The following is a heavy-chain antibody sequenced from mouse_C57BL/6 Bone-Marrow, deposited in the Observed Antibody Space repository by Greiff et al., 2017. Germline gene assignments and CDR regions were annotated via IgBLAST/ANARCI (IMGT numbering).Heavy chain of an antibody. V-gene: IGHV1-81*01. J-gene: IGHJ1*03. Sequence: QFQLQQSGAELARPGASVKLSCKASGYTFTSYGISWVKQRTGQGLEWIGEIYPRSGNTYYNEKFKGKATLTADKSSSTAYMELRSLTSEDSAVYFCEDYEGYFDVWGTGTTVTVSS. CDR1: GYTFTSYG. D-gene: IGHD1-1*01. CDR3: EDYEGYFDV. CDR2: IYPRSGNT.